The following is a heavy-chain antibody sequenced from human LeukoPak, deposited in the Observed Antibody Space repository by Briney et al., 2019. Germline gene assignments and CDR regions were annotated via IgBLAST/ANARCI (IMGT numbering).Heavy chain of an antibody. V-gene: IGHV3-23*01. CDR1: GFTFSSYA. Sequence: GGSLRLSCAASGFTFSSYAMSWVRQAPGKGLEWVSAIGGSGGSTYYADSVKGRFTISRDNSKNTLYLQMNSLRAEDTAVYYCAKHPVDTAMVTAYFDYWGQGTLVTVSS. CDR2: IGGSGGST. D-gene: IGHD5-18*01. J-gene: IGHJ4*02. CDR3: AKHPVDTAMVTAYFDY.